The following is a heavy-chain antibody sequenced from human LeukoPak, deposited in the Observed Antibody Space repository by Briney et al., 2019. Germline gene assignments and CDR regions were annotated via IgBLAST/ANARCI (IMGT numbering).Heavy chain of an antibody. J-gene: IGHJ6*03. Sequence: SETLSLTCTVSGGSISSSSYYWAWIRQPPGKGLEGIGSIHYSGSTYYNPSLKSRVTISVDTSKNQFSLKLSSVTAADTAVYYCARGKYGSGLYYYYYYMDVWGKGTTVTVSS. V-gene: IGHV4-39*01. CDR2: IHYSGST. D-gene: IGHD3-10*01. CDR3: ARGKYGSGLYYYYYYMDV. CDR1: GGSISSSSYY.